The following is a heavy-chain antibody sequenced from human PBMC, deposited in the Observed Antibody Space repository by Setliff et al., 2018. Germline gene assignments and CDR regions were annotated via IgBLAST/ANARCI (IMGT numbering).Heavy chain of an antibody. V-gene: IGHV3-53*01. CDR3: ANHNPARRALNGAPLDN. Sequence: GGSLRLSCVVSGITVSNNFWSWVRQAPGKGLEWVSVIYNQGNTYYAESVKGRFTISRDISKSTLYLQMNSLRAEDTAIYYCANHNPARRALNGAPLDNWGQGTLVTVSS. D-gene: IGHD3-9*01. J-gene: IGHJ4*02. CDR1: GITVSNNF. CDR2: IYNQGNT.